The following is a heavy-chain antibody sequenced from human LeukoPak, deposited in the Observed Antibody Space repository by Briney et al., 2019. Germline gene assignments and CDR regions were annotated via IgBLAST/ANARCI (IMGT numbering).Heavy chain of an antibody. J-gene: IGHJ4*02. CDR1: GFTFSSYN. V-gene: IGHV3-23*01. Sequence: GGSLRLSCAASGFTFSSYNMNWVRQAPGKGLEWVSAISGSGGSTYYADSVKGRFTISRDNSKNTLYLQMNSLRAEDTAVYYCANAKSAIAARQPFGYWGQGTLVTVSS. D-gene: IGHD6-6*01. CDR2: ISGSGGST. CDR3: ANAKSAIAARQPFGY.